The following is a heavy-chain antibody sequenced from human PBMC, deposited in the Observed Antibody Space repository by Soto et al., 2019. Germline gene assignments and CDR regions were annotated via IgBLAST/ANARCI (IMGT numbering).Heavy chain of an antibody. CDR1: GFTFSSYW. Sequence: EVQLVESGGGLVQPGGSLRLSCAASGFTFSSYWMHWVRQAPGKGLVWVSRINSDGSSTSYADSVKGRFTISRDNAKNTLYLQMNSLRAEDTAVYYCARGSGYDYILDNWFDPWGQGTLVTVSS. J-gene: IGHJ5*02. D-gene: IGHD5-12*01. CDR3: ARGSGYDYILDNWFDP. CDR2: INSDGSST. V-gene: IGHV3-74*01.